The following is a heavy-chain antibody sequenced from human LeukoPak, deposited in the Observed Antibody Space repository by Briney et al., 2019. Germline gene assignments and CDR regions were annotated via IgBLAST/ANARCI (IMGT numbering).Heavy chain of an antibody. J-gene: IGHJ4*02. CDR3: ARDRGDY. CDR1: GFTFSSYA. CDR2: ISYDGSNK. Sequence: PGGSLRLSCAASGFTFSSYAMHWVRQAPGKGLEWVAVISYDGSNKYYADSVKGRFTISRDNSKNTLYLQMNSPRAEDTAVYYCARDRGDYWGQGTLVTVSS. V-gene: IGHV3-30-3*01.